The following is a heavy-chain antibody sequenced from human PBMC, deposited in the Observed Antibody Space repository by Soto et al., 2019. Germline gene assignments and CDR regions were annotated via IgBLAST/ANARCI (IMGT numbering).Heavy chain of an antibody. J-gene: IGHJ5*02. Sequence: PGESLKISCRTSGYRFTSYWIAWVRQMPGKGLEWMGIIFPSDSDTRYSPSFQGQITISADRSTSTVFLQWASLKASDTAVYFCARKDKSGYFNWFDPWGQGTLVTVSS. CDR1: GYRFTSYW. CDR3: ARKDKSGYFNWFDP. D-gene: IGHD3-22*01. CDR2: IFPSDSDT. V-gene: IGHV5-51*01.